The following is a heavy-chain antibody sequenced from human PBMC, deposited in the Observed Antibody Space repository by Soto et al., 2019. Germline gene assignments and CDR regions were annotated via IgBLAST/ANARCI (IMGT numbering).Heavy chain of an antibody. Sequence: SETLSLTCTVSGDSISGYYWSWIRQSPGKGLEWIGYSSYSGSTNYNPSLKSRVTISVDTSKNQFSLKMSSVTAADTAVYYCARVARPYYYDSSGYYFDYWGQGTLVTVSS. V-gene: IGHV4-59*01. J-gene: IGHJ4*02. CDR2: SSYSGST. CDR1: GDSISGYY. CDR3: ARVARPYYYDSSGYYFDY. D-gene: IGHD3-22*01.